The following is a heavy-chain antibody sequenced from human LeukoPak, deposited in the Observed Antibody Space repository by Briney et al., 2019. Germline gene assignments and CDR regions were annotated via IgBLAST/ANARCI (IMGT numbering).Heavy chain of an antibody. D-gene: IGHD1-14*01. V-gene: IGHV3-48*01. CDR2: ISSSSSTI. CDR1: GFTFSSYS. Sequence: PGGSLRLSCAASGFTFSSYSMNWGRQAPGEGLVWFSCISSSSSTIYYAESVKGRFTISRDNAKNSLYLQMNSVRAEDTAVYYCARDNRYYYYYYYMDVWGKGTTVTVSS. CDR3: ARDNRYYYYYYYMDV. J-gene: IGHJ6*03.